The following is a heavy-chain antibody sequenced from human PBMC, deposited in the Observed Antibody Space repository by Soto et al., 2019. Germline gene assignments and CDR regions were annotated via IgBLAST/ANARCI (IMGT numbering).Heavy chain of an antibody. CDR3: VRDSPIGSTYSGYDGIDY. D-gene: IGHD5-12*01. J-gene: IGHJ4*02. CDR1: GGTFSNDI. V-gene: IGHV1-69*08. Sequence: QVQLVQSGAEVKKPGSSVKVSCKASGGTFSNDIITWVRQAPGQGLEWMGRFIPLLDITNYAQKFQGRVTITADKSTSTAYMELNSLRSEDTAVYYCVRDSPIGSTYSGYDGIDYWGQGTLVTVSS. CDR2: FIPLLDIT.